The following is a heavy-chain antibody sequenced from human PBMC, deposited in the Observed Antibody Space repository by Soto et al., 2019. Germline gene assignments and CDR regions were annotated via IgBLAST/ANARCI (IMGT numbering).Heavy chain of an antibody. CDR2: IYPGDSDT. CDR3: ARAAAANYYYYGMDV. CDR1: GYSFTSYW. D-gene: IGHD6-13*01. J-gene: IGHJ6*02. Sequence: PGESLKISCKGSGYSFTSYWIGWVRQMPGKGLEWMGIIYPGDSDTRYSPSFQGQVTISADKSISTAYLQWSSPKASDTAMYYCARAAAANYYYYGMDVWGQGTTVTVSS. V-gene: IGHV5-51*01.